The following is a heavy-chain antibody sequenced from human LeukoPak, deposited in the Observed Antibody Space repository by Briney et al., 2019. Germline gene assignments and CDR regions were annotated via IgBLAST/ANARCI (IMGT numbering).Heavy chain of an antibody. CDR1: GFTFSGYA. CDR2: ISGPGSTT. J-gene: IGHJ4*02. Sequence: PGESLRLSCAASGFTFSGYAMTWVRQAPGKGLEWVATISGPGSTTYYADSVKGRFTISRDNSQNTLYLQMNSLRAEDTAIYYCAKGLLTKTHGISWDPFDSWGQGTLVSVSS. V-gene: IGHV3-23*01. CDR3: AKGLLTKTHGISWDPFDS. D-gene: IGHD6-13*01.